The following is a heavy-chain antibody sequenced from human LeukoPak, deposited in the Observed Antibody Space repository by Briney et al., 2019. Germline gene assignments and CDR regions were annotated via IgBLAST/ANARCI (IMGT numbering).Heavy chain of an antibody. J-gene: IGHJ6*03. CDR3: ARPLFSRSYYYMDV. Sequence: SQTLSLTCTVSGGSISSGDYYWSWIRQPPGKGLEWIGYIYHSGSTYYNPSLQSRVTISVGTSKNQFSLKLSSVTAADTAVYYCARPLFSRSYYYMDVWGKGTTVTVSS. D-gene: IGHD3-3*01. CDR2: IYHSGST. V-gene: IGHV4-30-4*01. CDR1: GGSISSGDYY.